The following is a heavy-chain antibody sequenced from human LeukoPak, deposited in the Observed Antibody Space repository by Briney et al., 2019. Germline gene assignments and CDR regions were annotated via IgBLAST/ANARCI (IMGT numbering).Heavy chain of an antibody. CDR2: IYNSGST. CDR3: ARQTNWFDS. V-gene: IGHV4-59*08. Sequence: SETLSLTCTVSGGSLSSYYWSWVRQPPGKGLEWIGFIYNSGSTNYNPSLKSRLTISVDTSKNQFSLRLTSVTATDTAVYYCARQTNWFDSWGQGILVTVSS. D-gene: IGHD2-8*01. CDR1: GGSLSSYY. J-gene: IGHJ5*01.